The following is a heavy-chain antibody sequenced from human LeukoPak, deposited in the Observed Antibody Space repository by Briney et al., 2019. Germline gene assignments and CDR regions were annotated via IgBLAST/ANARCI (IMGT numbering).Heavy chain of an antibody. Sequence: PGGSLRLSCAASGFTFSSYAMSWVRQAPGKGLEWVSAISGSGGSKYYADSVKGRFTMSRDNSKNTLYLQMNSLRAEDTAVYYCAKDCLGGPKYYFDYWGQGTLVTVSS. CDR3: AKDCLGGPKYYFDY. D-gene: IGHD3-16*01. CDR1: GFTFSSYA. V-gene: IGHV3-23*01. CDR2: ISGSGGSK. J-gene: IGHJ4*02.